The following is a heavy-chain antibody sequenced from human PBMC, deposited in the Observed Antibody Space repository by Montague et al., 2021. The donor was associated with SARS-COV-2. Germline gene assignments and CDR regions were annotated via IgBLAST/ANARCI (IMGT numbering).Heavy chain of an antibody. V-gene: IGHV4-39*01. D-gene: IGHD3-16*01. Sequence: SETLSLTCTVSGGSISSSSYYWGWIRQPPGKGPEWIGSIYYSGSTYYNPSLKSRVTISVDTSKNQFSLKLSSVTAADTAVYYCARVAPYTDDYYFDYWGQGTLVTVSS. CDR1: GGSISSSSYY. J-gene: IGHJ4*02. CDR2: IYYSGST. CDR3: ARVAPYTDDYYFDY.